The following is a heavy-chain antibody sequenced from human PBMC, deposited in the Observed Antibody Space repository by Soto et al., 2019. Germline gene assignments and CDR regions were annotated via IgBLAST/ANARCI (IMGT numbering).Heavy chain of an antibody. CDR2: ISGNGRTM. D-gene: IGHD3-10*01. Sequence: QVHLVESGGGVGQPGGSLRLSCAASEFSFSDFYMNWIRQAPGKGLEWLSYISGNGRTMYYADSVKGRFTNSRDNAKKSLYLELGRWRADDSAMYYGARKGRGRSALDLWGQGTLVTVSS. V-gene: IGHV3-11*01. CDR3: ARKGRGRSALDL. J-gene: IGHJ5*02. CDR1: EFSFSDFY.